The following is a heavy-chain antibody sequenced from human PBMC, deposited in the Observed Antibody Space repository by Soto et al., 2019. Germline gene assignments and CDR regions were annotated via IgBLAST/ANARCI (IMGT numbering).Heavy chain of an antibody. CDR2: ISYDGSNK. J-gene: IGHJ6*03. CDR3: AKPSIHTIWVDYMDV. CDR1: GFTFSSYG. V-gene: IGHV3-30*18. D-gene: IGHD3-3*01. Sequence: PGGSLRLSCAASGFTFSSYGMHWVRQAPGKGLEWVAFISYDGSNKYYADYVKGRFTISRDNSKNTLYLQMNSLRADDTAIFYCAKPSIHTIWVDYMDVWGKGTTVTVSS.